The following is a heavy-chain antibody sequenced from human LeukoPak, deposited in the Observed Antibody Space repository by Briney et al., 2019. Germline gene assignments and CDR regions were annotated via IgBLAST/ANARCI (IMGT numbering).Heavy chain of an antibody. Sequence: SVKVSCKASGGTFSSYAISWVRQAPGQGLEWMGGIVPIFGTANYAQKFQGRVTITADESTSTAYMELSSLRSEDTAVYYCARDTPQVAAFDIWGQGTMVTVSS. CDR2: IVPIFGTA. CDR1: GGTFSSYA. J-gene: IGHJ3*02. CDR3: ARDTPQVAAFDI. V-gene: IGHV1-69*13.